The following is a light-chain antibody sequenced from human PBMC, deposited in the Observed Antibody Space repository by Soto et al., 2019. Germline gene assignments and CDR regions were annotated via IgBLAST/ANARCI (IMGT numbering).Light chain of an antibody. Sequence: QSVLTQPPSASGTPGHRVTISCSGSSSNIGSNTVNWYQQLPGPAPKLLIYSNNRRPSGVPDRFSGSKSGTSDSLAISGLQSKDEADYYCAAWDDSLNGPVFCGGTKLTVL. V-gene: IGLV1-44*01. CDR1: SSNIGSNT. CDR3: AAWDDSLNGPV. CDR2: SNN. J-gene: IGLJ2*01.